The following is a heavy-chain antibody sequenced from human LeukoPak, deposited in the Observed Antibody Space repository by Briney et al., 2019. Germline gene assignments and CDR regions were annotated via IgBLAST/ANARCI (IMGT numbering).Heavy chain of an antibody. CDR2: ISYDGSNK. CDR3: AKDGIVVSYFDY. Sequence: GGSLRLSCAASGFTFSSYGIHWVRQAPGKGLEWVAIISYDGSNKYYADSVKGRFTISRDNPKNTLYLQMNSLRAEDTAMYYCAKDGIVVSYFDYWGQGTLVTVSS. CDR1: GFTFSSYG. J-gene: IGHJ4*02. V-gene: IGHV3-30*18. D-gene: IGHD3-22*01.